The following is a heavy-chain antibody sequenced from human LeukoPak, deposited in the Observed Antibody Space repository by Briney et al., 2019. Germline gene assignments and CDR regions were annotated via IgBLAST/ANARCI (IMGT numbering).Heavy chain of an antibody. CDR3: ARDTALERRNAYYYYGMDV. CDR2: IIPIFGTA. J-gene: IGHJ6*02. CDR1: GGTFISYA. V-gene: IGHV1-69*13. Sequence: GASVKVSCKASGGTFISYAISWVRQAPGQGLEWMGGIIPIFGTANYAQKFQGRVTITADESTSTAYMELSSLRAEDTAVYYCARDTALERRNAYYYYGMDVWGRGTTVTVSS. D-gene: IGHD1-1*01.